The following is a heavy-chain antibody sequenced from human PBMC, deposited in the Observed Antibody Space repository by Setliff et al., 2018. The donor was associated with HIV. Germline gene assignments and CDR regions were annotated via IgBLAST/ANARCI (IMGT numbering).Heavy chain of an antibody. Sequence: SETLSLTCTVSGASLSRSYYWGWIRQPPGEGLEWIGSIFYSGITYYNPSLKSRVTISVDTSKNQFSLKLSSVTAADTAVYYCARGGENLKNYYYYYMDVWGKGTTVTVSS. V-gene: IGHV4-38-2*02. J-gene: IGHJ6*03. D-gene: IGHD3-16*01. CDR1: GASLSRSYY. CDR3: ARGGENLKNYYYYYMDV. CDR2: IFYSGIT.